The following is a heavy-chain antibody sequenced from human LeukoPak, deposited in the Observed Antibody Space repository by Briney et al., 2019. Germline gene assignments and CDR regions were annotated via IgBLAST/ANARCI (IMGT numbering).Heavy chain of an antibody. CDR3: ARIERSSGWYWGIEYYFDY. Sequence: SETLSLTCAVYGGSFSGYYWSWIRQPPGKGLEWIGEINHSGSTNYNPSLKSRVTISVDTSKNQFSLKLSSVTAADTAVYYCARIERSSGWYWGIEYYFDYWGQGTLVTVSS. V-gene: IGHV4-34*01. CDR2: INHSGST. J-gene: IGHJ4*02. CDR1: GGSFSGYY. D-gene: IGHD6-13*01.